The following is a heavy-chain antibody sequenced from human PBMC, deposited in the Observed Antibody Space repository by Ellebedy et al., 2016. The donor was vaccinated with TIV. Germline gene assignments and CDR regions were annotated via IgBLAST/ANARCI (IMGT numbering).Heavy chain of an antibody. CDR3: ARDARFIDHQHNWFDP. V-gene: IGHV3-11*01. J-gene: IGHJ5*02. CDR1: GFTFSDYY. D-gene: IGHD1-26*01. CDR2: ISSSGTTI. Sequence: GESLKISCAASGFTFSDYYMSWIRQAPGKGLEWISDISSSGTTIYYAVSVKGRFTISRDNAKNSLYLHMNSLRAEDTAVYYCARDARFIDHQHNWFDPWGQGTLVTVSS.